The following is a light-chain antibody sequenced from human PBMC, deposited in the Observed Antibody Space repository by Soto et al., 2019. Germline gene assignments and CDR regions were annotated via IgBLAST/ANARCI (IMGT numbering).Light chain of an antibody. CDR3: QQYNSYSPT. Sequence: DIQMTQSPFTLSASVGDRVTITCRASQSISSWLAWYQQKPGKAPKLLIYDASSLESGVPSRFSGSGSGTEFTLTISSLQPDDFATYYCQQYNSYSPTFGGGTKVEIK. CDR1: QSISSW. J-gene: IGKJ4*01. V-gene: IGKV1-5*01. CDR2: DAS.